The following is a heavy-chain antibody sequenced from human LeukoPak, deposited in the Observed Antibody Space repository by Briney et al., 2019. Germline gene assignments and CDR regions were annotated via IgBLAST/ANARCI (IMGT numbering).Heavy chain of an antibody. CDR3: AKRLALAASGFDY. J-gene: IGHJ4*02. CDR1: GFTFSSYA. V-gene: IGHV3-23*01. CDR2: ISGSGGGT. Sequence: GGSLRLSCAASGFTFSSYAMSWVRQAPGKGLEWVSSISGSGGGTYSADSVKGRFTISRDNSKNTLYLQMNSLRAEDTAVYYCAKRLALAASGFDYWGQGTLVTVSS. D-gene: IGHD6-13*01.